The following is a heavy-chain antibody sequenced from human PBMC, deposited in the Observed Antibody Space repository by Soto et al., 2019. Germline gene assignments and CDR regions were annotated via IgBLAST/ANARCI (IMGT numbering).Heavy chain of an antibody. V-gene: IGHV4-59*01. CDR1: GGSITSSY. CDR2: IYDTGISGYTPST. Sequence: RSLTCTVSGGSITSSYWSWIRRPPGKGLEWIAYIYDTGISGYTPSTSYNPSLKSRVTMSVDTSKSQFSLKLTSVTAADTAVYYCARGEDAFFYYGLDVWGQGITVTVSS. J-gene: IGHJ6*02. CDR3: ARGEDAFFYYGLDV.